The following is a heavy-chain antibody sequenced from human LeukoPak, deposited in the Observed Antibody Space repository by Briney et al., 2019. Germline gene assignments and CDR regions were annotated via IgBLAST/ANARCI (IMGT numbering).Heavy chain of an antibody. V-gene: IGHV4-59*01. Sequence: PSETLSLTCTVSGGSISDYYWSWLRQPPGKGLEFIGYIYYSGSTNYSPSHKSRVTISVDTSNNHFSLKLSSVTAADTAVYYCTGRLPLTYSSSWYRDYWGQGTLVTVSS. D-gene: IGHD6-13*01. CDR3: TGRLPLTYSSSWYRDY. CDR2: IYYSGST. J-gene: IGHJ4*02. CDR1: GGSISDYY.